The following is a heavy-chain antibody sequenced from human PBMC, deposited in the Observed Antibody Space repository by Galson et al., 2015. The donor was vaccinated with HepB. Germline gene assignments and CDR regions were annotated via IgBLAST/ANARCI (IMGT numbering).Heavy chain of an antibody. CDR3: ARGGASLVAVDY. CDR2: IYGGGTT. Sequence: SLRLSCAASGLTVSSNYMSWVRQAPGKGLEWVSVIYGGGTTHYANSVKGRFTISRDNSKNTLYLQMNSLRAEDTAVYYCARGGASLVAVDYWGQGTLVIVSS. J-gene: IGHJ4*02. D-gene: IGHD3-16*01. V-gene: IGHV3-53*01. CDR1: GLTVSSNY.